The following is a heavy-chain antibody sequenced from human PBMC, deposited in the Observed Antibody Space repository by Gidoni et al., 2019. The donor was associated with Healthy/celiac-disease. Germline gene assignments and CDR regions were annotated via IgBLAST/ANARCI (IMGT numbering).Heavy chain of an antibody. CDR3: AREEVTMVRGEGMDV. V-gene: IGHV3-30-3*01. CDR1: GFPFSSYA. Sequence: QVQLVESGGGVVQPGRSLRLSCAASGFPFSSYAMHWVRQAPGKGLEWVAVISYDGSNKYYADSVKGRFTISRDNSKNTLYLQMNSLRAEDTAVYYCAREEVTMVRGEGMDVWGQGTTVTVSS. CDR2: ISYDGSNK. J-gene: IGHJ6*02. D-gene: IGHD3-10*01.